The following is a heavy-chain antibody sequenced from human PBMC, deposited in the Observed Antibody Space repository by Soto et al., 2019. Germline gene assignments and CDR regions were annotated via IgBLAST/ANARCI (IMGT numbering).Heavy chain of an antibody. J-gene: IGHJ6*03. CDR3: ARAGLRSYTYYYGSGSYPPFYYYMDV. D-gene: IGHD3-10*01. V-gene: IGHV4-34*01. CDR1: GGSFSGYY. Sequence: SETLSLTCAVYGGSFSGYYWSWIRQPPGKGLEWIGEINHSGSTNYNPSLKSRVTISVDTSKNQFSLKLSSVTAADTAVYYCARAGLRSYTYYYGSGSYPPFYYYMDVWGKGTTVTVSS. CDR2: INHSGST.